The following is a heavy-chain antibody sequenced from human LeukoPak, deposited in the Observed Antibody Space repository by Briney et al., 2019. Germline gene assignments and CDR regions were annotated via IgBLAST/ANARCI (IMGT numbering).Heavy chain of an antibody. D-gene: IGHD2-15*01. CDR2: IYTSGST. J-gene: IGHJ3*02. CDR1: GGSISSYY. V-gene: IGHV4-4*07. Sequence: SETLSLTCTVSGGSISSYYWSWIRQPAGKGLEWIGRIYTSGSTNYNPSLKSRVTMSVDTSKNQVSLKLSSATAADTAVYYCARERLDQGYCSGGSCYKGAFDIWGQGTMVTVSX. CDR3: ARERLDQGYCSGGSCYKGAFDI.